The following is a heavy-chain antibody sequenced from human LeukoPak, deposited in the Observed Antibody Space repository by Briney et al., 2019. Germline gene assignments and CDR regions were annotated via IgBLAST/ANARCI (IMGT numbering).Heavy chain of an antibody. Sequence: GGSLRLSCAASGFTFSIYAMHWVRQAPAKGREGGAVIWYDGSNKYYADSVKGRFTISRDNSKNTLYLQMNSLRAEDTAVYYCARVHDSSGYGLDYWGQGTLVTVSS. V-gene: IGHV3-33*01. D-gene: IGHD3-22*01. CDR3: ARVHDSSGYGLDY. CDR2: IWYDGSNK. J-gene: IGHJ4*02. CDR1: GFTFSIYA.